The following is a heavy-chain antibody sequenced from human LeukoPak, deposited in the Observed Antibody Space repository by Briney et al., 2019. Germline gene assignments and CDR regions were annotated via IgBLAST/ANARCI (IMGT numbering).Heavy chain of an antibody. V-gene: IGHV1-18*01. CDR2: ISAYNGNT. CDR3: ARDPRNYDYVWGSYRPGDAFDI. J-gene: IGHJ3*02. Sequence: ASVKVSCKASGYTFTSYGISWVRQAPGQGLEWMGWISAYNGNTNYAQKLQGRVTMTTDTSTSTAYMELRSLRSDDTAVYYCARDPRNYDYVWGSYRPGDAFDIWGQGTMVTVSS. D-gene: IGHD3-16*02. CDR1: GYTFTSYG.